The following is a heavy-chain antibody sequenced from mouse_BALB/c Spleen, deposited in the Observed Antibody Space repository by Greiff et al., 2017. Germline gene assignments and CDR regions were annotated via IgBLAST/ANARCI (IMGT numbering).Heavy chain of an antibody. V-gene: IGHV5-4*02. CDR1: GFTFSDYY. J-gene: IGHJ3*01. CDR3: AQLGRFAY. D-gene: IGHD4-1*02. Sequence: EVKLVESGGGLVKPGGSLKLSCAASGFTFSDYYMYWVRHTPEKRLEWVATISDGGSYTYYPDSVKGRFTISRDNAKNNLYLQMSSLKSEDTAMYYCAQLGRFAYWGQGTLVTVSA. CDR2: ISDGGSYT.